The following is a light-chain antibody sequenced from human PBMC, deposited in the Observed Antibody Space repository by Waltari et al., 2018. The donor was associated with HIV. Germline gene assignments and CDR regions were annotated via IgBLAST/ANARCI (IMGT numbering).Light chain of an antibody. CDR2: KIS. CDR3: MHATQVYT. Sequence: DFVLTQTPLSSSVTLGQPASISCRSTQSLVDSEGSTCLSWLQQRPGQPPRLLIYKISNRFSGVPDRFNGSGAGTDFTLTITKVEAEDVAVYYCMHATQVYTFGQGTKLEIK. CDR1: QSLVDSEGSTC. J-gene: IGKJ2*01. V-gene: IGKV2-24*01.